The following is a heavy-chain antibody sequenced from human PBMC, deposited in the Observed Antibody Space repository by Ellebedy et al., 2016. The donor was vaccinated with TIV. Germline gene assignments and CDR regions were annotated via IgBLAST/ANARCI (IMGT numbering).Heavy chain of an antibody. CDR3: ARAVAGAPDY. CDR1: GFTFSDYY. Sequence: GESLKISXAASGFTFSDYYMSWIRQALGKGLEWLSYITSSGTYTLYGDSVKGRFTVSRDNAKNSLYLEMNSLGAEDTAVYYCARAVAGAPDYWGQGTLVTVSS. J-gene: IGHJ4*02. D-gene: IGHD6-19*01. CDR2: ITSSGTYT. V-gene: IGHV3-11*03.